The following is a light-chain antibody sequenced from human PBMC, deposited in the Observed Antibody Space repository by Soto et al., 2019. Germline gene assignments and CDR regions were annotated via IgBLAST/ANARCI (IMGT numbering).Light chain of an antibody. CDR1: QSISSW. CDR3: LQDYNYPRT. Sequence: DIQITQSPAALSASVGDRVTITCRASQSISSWLAWYQQKPGKAPKLLIYDASSLESGVPSRFSGSGSGTDFTLTISSLQPEDFATYYCLQDYNYPRTFGQGSNADIK. V-gene: IGKV1-5*01. CDR2: DAS. J-gene: IGKJ1*01.